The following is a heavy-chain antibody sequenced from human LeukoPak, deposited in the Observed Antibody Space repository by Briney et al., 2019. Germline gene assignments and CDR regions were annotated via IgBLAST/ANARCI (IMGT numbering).Heavy chain of an antibody. CDR3: ARAPDRLAARPYYYYGMDV. J-gene: IGHJ6*02. CDR2: ISSSSYI. D-gene: IGHD6-6*01. Sequence: GGSLRLSCAASGFTFSSYSMNWVRQAPGKGLEWVSSISSSSYIYYADSAKGRFTISRDNAKNSLYLQMNSLRAEDTAVYYCARAPDRLAARPYYYYGMDVWGQGTTVTVSS. CDR1: GFTFSSYS. V-gene: IGHV3-21*01.